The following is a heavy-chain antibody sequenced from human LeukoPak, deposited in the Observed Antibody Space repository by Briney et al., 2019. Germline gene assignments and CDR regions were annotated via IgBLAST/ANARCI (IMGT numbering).Heavy chain of an antibody. J-gene: IGHJ1*01. D-gene: IGHD3-3*01. Sequence: PSETLSLTCAVYGGSFSGYYWSWIRQPPGKGLEWIGEINHSGSTNYNPSLKSRITISVDTSKNQFSLKPSSVTAADTAVYYCARKGDTRYDFWSGLFKTEGEYFQHWGQGTLVTVSS. CDR1: GGSFSGYY. CDR3: ARKGDTRYDFWSGLFKTEGEYFQH. CDR2: INHSGST. V-gene: IGHV4-34*01.